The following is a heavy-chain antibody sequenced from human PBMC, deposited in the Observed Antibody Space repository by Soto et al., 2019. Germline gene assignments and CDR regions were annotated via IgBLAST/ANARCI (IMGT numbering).Heavy chain of an antibody. CDR1: GFTFSSYA. J-gene: IGHJ1*01. CDR2: ISGSGGST. D-gene: IGHD2-15*01. V-gene: IGHV3-23*01. CDR3: AKSNTYCSGGSCSEYFQH. Sequence: PGGSLRLSCAASGFTFSSYAVSWVRQAPGKGLEWVSAISGSGGSTYYADSVKGRFTISRDNSKNTLYLQMNSLRAEDTAVYCCAKSNTYCSGGSCSEYFQHWGRGTLVTVSS.